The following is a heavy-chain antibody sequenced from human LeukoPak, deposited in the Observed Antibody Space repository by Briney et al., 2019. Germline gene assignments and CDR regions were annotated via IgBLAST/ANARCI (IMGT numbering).Heavy chain of an antibody. V-gene: IGHV4-38-2*02. J-gene: IGHJ4*02. D-gene: IGHD5-12*01. CDR3: AGTSSGYYSTDY. Sequence: KPSETLSLTCTVSGYSSSIDYYWGWIRQSPGKGLEWIGSIHRSGSTYCNPSLKSRVTISGDTSKSQFSLRLTSVTAADTAVYYCAGTSSGYYSTDYWGQGTLVTVSS. CDR1: GYSSSIDYY. CDR2: IHRSGST.